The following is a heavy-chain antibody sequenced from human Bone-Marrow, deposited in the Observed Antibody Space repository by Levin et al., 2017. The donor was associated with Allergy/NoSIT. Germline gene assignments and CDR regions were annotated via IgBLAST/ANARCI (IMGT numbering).Heavy chain of an antibody. CDR3: ARPLSCSATTCSDAFDI. CDR1: GGSFSGFY. D-gene: IGHD2-15*01. V-gene: IGHV4-34*01. J-gene: IGHJ3*02. CDR2: IDHLGRT. Sequence: SETLSLTCAVYGGSFSGFYWTWIRQSPAPGKGLEWIGEIDHLGRTNYNPSFRGRVTISVDRSKNQFSLTLASVTAADTALYFCARPLSCSATTCSDAFDIWGRGTMVTVSS.